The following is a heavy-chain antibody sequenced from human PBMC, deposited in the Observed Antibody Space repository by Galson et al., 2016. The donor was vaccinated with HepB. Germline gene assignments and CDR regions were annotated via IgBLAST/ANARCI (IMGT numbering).Heavy chain of an antibody. Sequence: SLRLSRAASGFAFSSYGMTWVRQAPGKGLEWVSSISGTTSYIFYADSVKGRFIISRDNAKNSLYLQMNSLTAEDTAVYYCVRGVFDSWGQGTLVTVSS. J-gene: IGHJ4*02. CDR2: ISGTTSYI. CDR3: VRGVFDS. V-gene: IGHV3-21*01. CDR1: GFAFSSYG.